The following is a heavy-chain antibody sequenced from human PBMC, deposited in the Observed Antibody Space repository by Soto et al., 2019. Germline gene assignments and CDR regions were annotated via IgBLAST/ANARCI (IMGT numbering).Heavy chain of an antibody. CDR1: GFTFGSHA. CDR2: ISGSGGSA. CDR3: AKEPYSDFWSAYYYFDY. J-gene: IGHJ4*02. Sequence: EVQLLESGGGLVQPGGSLRLSCAASGFTFGSHAMIWVRQAPGKGLEWVSAISGSGGSAYYADSVKGRFTISRDNSINTRYPQMNSLRAEDTAFYYCAKEPYSDFWSAYYYFDYWGQGTLVTVSS. D-gene: IGHD3-3*01. V-gene: IGHV3-23*01.